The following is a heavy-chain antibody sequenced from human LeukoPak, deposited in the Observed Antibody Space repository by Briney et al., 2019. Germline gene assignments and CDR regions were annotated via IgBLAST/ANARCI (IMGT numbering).Heavy chain of an antibody. J-gene: IGHJ4*02. D-gene: IGHD2/OR15-2a*01. V-gene: IGHV3-48*01. CDR2: ISSSSGTI. CDR1: GFTFSSYS. CDR3: AKLSDY. Sequence: GGSLRLSCAASGFTFSSYSMNWVRQAPGKGLEWVSYISSSSGTIYYADSVKGRFTISRDNSKNTLYLQMNSLRAEDTAVYYCAKLSDYWGQGTLVTVSS.